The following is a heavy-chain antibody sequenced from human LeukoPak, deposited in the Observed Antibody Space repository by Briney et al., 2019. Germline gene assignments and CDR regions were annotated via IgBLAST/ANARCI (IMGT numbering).Heavy chain of an antibody. D-gene: IGHD3-10*01. Sequence: PGGSLRLSCAASGFTFSTYSMSWVRQAPGKGLEWVSDISGSGASTYSADSVKGRFTISRDNAKNTLYLQMNSLRAEDTAVYYCARGLWFGELSMSYYFDYWGQGTLVTVSS. CDR2: ISGSGAST. CDR1: GFTFSTYS. J-gene: IGHJ4*02. V-gene: IGHV3-23*01. CDR3: ARGLWFGELSMSYYFDY.